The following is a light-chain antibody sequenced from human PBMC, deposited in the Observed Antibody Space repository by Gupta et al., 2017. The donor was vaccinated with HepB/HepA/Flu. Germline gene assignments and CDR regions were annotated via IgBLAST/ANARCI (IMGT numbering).Light chain of an antibody. CDR3: QQDYSYPPT. CDR1: QGISSY. J-gene: IGKJ1*01. V-gene: IGKV1-8*01. Sequence: AIRMTQSPSSFSASTGDRVTITCRASQGISSYLAWYQQKPGKAPKLLIYAASTVQSGVPSRFSGSGSGTDFTLTISCLQSEDFATYYCQQDYSYPPTFGQGTKVEIK. CDR2: AAS.